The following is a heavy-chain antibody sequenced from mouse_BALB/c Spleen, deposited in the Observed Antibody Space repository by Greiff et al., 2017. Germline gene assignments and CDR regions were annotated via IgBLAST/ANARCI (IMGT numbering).Heavy chain of an antibody. V-gene: IGHV7-1*02. CDR1: GFTFSDFY. Sequence: EVQVVESGGGLVQPGGSLRLSCATSGFTFSDFYMEWVRQPPGKRLEWIAASRNKANDYTTEYSASVKGRFIVSRQTSQIILYLQMNALRAEDTAIYYCARGAAYNRTRYDLDYWGQGTSVTVSS. CDR2: SRNKANDYTT. D-gene: IGHD2-14*01. CDR3: ARGAAYNRTRYDLDY. J-gene: IGHJ4*01.